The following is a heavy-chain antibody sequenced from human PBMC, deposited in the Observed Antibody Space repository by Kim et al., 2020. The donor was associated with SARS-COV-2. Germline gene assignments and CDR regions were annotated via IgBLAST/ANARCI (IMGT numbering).Heavy chain of an antibody. CDR3: AKSFSGSYFGYDY. V-gene: IGHV3-30*18. CDR1: GFTFNTYG. CDR2: ISYDGSNN. D-gene: IGHD1-26*01. J-gene: IGHJ4*02. Sequence: GGSLRLSCAASGFTFNTYGRHWVRQAPGKGLEWVEVISYDGSNNYYADSVKGRFTISRDNSKNTLYLQINSLRIEDTAVYYWAKSFSGSYFGYDYWGQGTLVTVSS.